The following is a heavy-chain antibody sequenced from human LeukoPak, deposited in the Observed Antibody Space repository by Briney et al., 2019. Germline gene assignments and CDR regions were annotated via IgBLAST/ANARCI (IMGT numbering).Heavy chain of an antibody. CDR2: IIPIFGTA. V-gene: IGHV1-69*13. Sequence: GASVKVSCKASGGTFSSYAISWVRQAPGQGLEWMGGIIPIFGTANYAQKFQGRVTITADESTSTAYMELSSLRSEDTAVYYCARDIAAAGTSFDYWGQGTLVTVSS. D-gene: IGHD6-13*01. CDR1: GGTFSSYA. J-gene: IGHJ4*02. CDR3: ARDIAAAGTSFDY.